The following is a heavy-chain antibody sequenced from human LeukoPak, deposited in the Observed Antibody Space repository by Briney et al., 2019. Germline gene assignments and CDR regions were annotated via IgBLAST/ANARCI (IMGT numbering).Heavy chain of an antibody. Sequence: GGSLRLSCAASGFIFSTYGMTWFRQAPGRGLEWVSGISGSGLNTYYADSVKGRFTISRDNSKNTLYLQMNSLRAEDTAVYYCARRTYDSSGFDYWGQGTLVTVSS. J-gene: IGHJ4*02. CDR1: GFIFSTYG. CDR3: ARRTYDSSGFDY. V-gene: IGHV3-23*01. D-gene: IGHD3-22*01. CDR2: ISGSGLNT.